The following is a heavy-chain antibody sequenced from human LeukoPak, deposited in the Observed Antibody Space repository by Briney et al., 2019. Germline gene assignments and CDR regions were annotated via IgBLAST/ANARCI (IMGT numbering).Heavy chain of an antibody. V-gene: IGHV3-48*01. D-gene: IGHD6-13*01. J-gene: IGHJ4*02. CDR2: FSVRYNVI. Sequence: GGSLRLSCAASGFSLTNFDMNWIRQAPGKGLEWVSFFSVRYNVIYHADSVKGRFTVSRDEAKNSLYLQMNSLRAGDTALYYCARDLPVAAADFWGQGTLVTVSS. CDR1: GFSLTNFD. CDR3: ARDLPVAAADF.